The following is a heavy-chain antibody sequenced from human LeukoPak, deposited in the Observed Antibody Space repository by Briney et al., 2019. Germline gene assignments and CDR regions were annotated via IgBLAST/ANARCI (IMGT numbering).Heavy chain of an antibody. CDR2: ISAYNGNT. J-gene: IGHJ4*02. CDR3: ARVYSSGWYVSGFDY. CDR1: GYTFTSYG. Sequence: VASVKVSRKASGYTFTSYGISWVRQAPGQGLEWMGWISAYNGNTNYAQKLQGRVTMTTDTSTSTAYMELRSLRSDDTAVYYCARVYSSGWYVSGFDYWGQGTLVTVSS. V-gene: IGHV1-18*01. D-gene: IGHD6-19*01.